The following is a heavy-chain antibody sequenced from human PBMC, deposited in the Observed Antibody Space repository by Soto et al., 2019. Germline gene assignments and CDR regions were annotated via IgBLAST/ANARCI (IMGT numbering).Heavy chain of an antibody. CDR2: INHSGST. V-gene: IGHV4-34*01. Sequence: QVQVRQWGAGLLKPSETLSLTCAVYGGSFSDNYWSWIRQPPGKGLEWLGEINHSGSTNHNPSLKSRVAILADTSKKQFSLKLSSLTAADTAVYYCARGRGEIQGPWGQGTLVTVSS. CDR1: GGSFSDNY. CDR3: ARGRGEIQGP. J-gene: IGHJ5*02. D-gene: IGHD3-16*01.